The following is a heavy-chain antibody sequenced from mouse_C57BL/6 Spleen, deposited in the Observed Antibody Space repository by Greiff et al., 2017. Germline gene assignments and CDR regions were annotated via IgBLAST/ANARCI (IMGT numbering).Heavy chain of an antibody. CDR2: ISSGGSYT. V-gene: IGHV5-6*01. CDR3: ARNWDVGYFDV. D-gene: IGHD4-1*01. CDR1: GFTFSSYG. Sequence: EVKLVESGGDLVKPGGSLKLSCAASGFTFSSYGMSWVRQTPDKRLEWVATISSGGSYTYYPDSVKGRFTISRDNAKNTLYLQLSSLKSEDTAMYYCARNWDVGYFDVWGTGTTVTVSS. J-gene: IGHJ1*03.